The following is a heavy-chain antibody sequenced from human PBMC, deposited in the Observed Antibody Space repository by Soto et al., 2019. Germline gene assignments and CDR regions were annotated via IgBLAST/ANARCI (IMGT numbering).Heavy chain of an antibody. V-gene: IGHV3-30-3*01. D-gene: IGHD2-2*01. CDR1: GFTFSSYA. J-gene: IGHJ4*02. CDR3: ARGYCSSTSCYPTDY. CDR2: ISYDGSNK. Sequence: QVQLVESGGGVVQPGRSLRLSCAASGFTFSSYAMHWVRQAPGKGLEWVAVISYDGSNKYYADSVKGRFTISRDNSKNTLDLQMNSLRAEDTAVYYCARGYCSSTSCYPTDYWGQGTLVTVSS.